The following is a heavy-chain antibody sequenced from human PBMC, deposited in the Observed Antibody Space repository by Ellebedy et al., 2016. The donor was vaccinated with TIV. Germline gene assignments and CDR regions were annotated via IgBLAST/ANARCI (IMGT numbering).Heavy chain of an antibody. CDR1: GGSISSSVYY. D-gene: IGHD3-10*01. CDR2: IYYSGTT. V-gene: IGHV4-39*02. CDR3: AIDRPITGSYHGDYFDS. J-gene: IGHJ4*02. Sequence: MPSETLSLTCTVSGGSISSSVYYWGWIRQPPGKGLEWIGSIYYSGTTHYNPSLKSQITISLDTAKNQFSLRLDSVTAADTAVYYCAIDRPITGSYHGDYFDSWGQGTLVTVAS.